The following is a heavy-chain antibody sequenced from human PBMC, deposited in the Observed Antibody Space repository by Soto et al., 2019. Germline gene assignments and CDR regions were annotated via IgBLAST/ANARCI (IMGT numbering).Heavy chain of an antibody. V-gene: IGHV4-34*01. J-gene: IGHJ4*02. CDR1: GGSFSGYY. CDR3: ARNIVATTQSDY. D-gene: IGHD5-12*01. Sequence: SETLSLTCAVYGGSFSGYYWSWIRQPPGKGLEWIGEINHSGSTNYNPSLKSRVTISVDTSKNQFSLKLSSVTAADTAVYYCARNIVATTQSDYWGQGTLVTVSS. CDR2: INHSGST.